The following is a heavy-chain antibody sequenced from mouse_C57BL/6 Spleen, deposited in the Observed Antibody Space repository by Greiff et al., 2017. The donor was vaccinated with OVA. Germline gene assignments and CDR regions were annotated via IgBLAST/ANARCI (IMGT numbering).Heavy chain of an antibody. CDR2: IYPSDSET. D-gene: IGHD6-1*01. Sequence: QVQLQQPGAELVRPGSSVKLSCQASGYTFPSYWMDWVKQRPGQGLEWIGNIYPSDSETHYNQKFKDKATFTVDKSSSTAYMPLSSLTSEDSAVYYCARGQPYYFDYWGQGTTRTVSS. V-gene: IGHV1-61*01. CDR3: ARGQPYYFDY. CDR1: GYTFPSYW. J-gene: IGHJ2*01.